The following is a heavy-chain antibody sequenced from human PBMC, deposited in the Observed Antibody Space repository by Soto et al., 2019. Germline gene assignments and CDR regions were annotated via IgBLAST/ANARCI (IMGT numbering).Heavy chain of an antibody. CDR2: ISNSGRGT. CDR1: GFTFSSYA. J-gene: IGHJ4*02. D-gene: IGHD4-17*01. V-gene: IGHV3-23*01. CDR3: AKEEDYGDYKTIDY. Sequence: GGSLRLSCAASGFTFSSYAMSWVRQAPGKGLEWVSVISNSGRGTYYAASVKGRFTISRDNSKNTLYLQMNRLRAEDTAIYYCAKEEDYGDYKTIDYWGQGSLVTVSS.